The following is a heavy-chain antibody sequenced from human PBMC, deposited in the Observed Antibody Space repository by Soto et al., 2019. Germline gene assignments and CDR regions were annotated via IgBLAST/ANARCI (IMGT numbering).Heavy chain of an antibody. Sequence: GSVKFSCKASGYTFINYAIFWVRQAPVQRLEWMGWINAGNGNTKYSQKFQGRVTITRDTSASTAYMELSSLTSEDTAVYYCTREGQFYDSRGFYYSFDSWGQGTRVTVSS. CDR2: INAGNGNT. J-gene: IGHJ4*02. CDR1: GYTFINYA. D-gene: IGHD3-22*01. V-gene: IGHV1-3*01. CDR3: TREGQFYDSRGFYYSFDS.